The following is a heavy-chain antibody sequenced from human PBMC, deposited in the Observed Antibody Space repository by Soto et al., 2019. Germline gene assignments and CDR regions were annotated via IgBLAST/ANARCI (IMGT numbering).Heavy chain of an antibody. V-gene: IGHV3-48*01. CDR1: GFTFSSYS. J-gene: IGHJ4*02. CDR3: ASLPVVIANQFDY. D-gene: IGHD2-21*01. Sequence: GGSLRLSCVASGFTFSSYSLNWVRQAPGKGLEWVSYISSSGTTIYYADSVKGRFTISRDNAKNSLYLQMNSLRAEDTAVYYCASLPVVIANQFDYWGQGTLVTVSS. CDR2: ISSSGTTI.